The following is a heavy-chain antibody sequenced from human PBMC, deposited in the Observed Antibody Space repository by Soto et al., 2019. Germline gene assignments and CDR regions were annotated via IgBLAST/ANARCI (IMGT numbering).Heavy chain of an antibody. CDR3: ARGSSGGGDWYDF. CDR2: IIPILGIA. CDR1: GGTFSSYT. V-gene: IGHV1-69*02. Sequence: QVQLVQSGAEVKKPGSSVKVSCKASGGTFSSYTISWVRQAPGQGLEWMGRIIPILGIANYAQKFQGGVTLTADKSTSTAYMELSSLRSEDTAVDYCARGSSGGGDWYDFWGQGTMVTVSS. J-gene: IGHJ3*01. D-gene: IGHD2-21*02.